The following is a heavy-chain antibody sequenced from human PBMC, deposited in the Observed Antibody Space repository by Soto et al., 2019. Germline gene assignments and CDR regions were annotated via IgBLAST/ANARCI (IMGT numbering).Heavy chain of an antibody. V-gene: IGHV3-53*04. D-gene: IGHD6-13*01. CDR3: ARGPLAAAGIWDY. J-gene: IGHJ4*02. CDR2: IYSGVST. Sequence: GGSLRISCAASGITVSSNYMSWVRQAPEKGLQWVSVIYSGVSTYYADSVKGRFTISRHNSKNTLYLQMNSLRAEDTAVYYCARGPLAAAGIWDYWGQGALVTVSS. CDR1: GITVSSNY.